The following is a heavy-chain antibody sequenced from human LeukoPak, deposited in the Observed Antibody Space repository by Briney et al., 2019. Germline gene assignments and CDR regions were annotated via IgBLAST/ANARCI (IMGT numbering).Heavy chain of an antibody. J-gene: IGHJ5*01. D-gene: IGHD2-2*01. CDR1: GCSISSYY. CDR3: ARVVVVPAIWFDP. Sequence: TSETLSLTCTVSGCSISSYYWSWIRQPPGKGLEWIGYIYYSGSTNYNPSLKSRVTISVDTSKNQFSLKLSSVTAADTAVYYCARVVVVPAIWFDPWGQGSLVTVPS. V-gene: IGHV4-59*01. CDR2: IYYSGST.